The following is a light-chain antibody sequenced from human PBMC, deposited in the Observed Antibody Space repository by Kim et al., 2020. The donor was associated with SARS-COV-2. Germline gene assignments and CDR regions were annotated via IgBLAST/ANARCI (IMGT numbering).Light chain of an antibody. J-gene: IGLJ2*01. CDR3: QVWDSSTVV. CDR2: RDS. CDR1: SIGSIN. V-gene: IGLV3-9*01. Sequence: VPRGRTARITGGGNSIGSINVHWYQQKPGPAPVLVIYRDSNRPAGIPERFSGSNSGNTATLTISRAQAGDEADYYCQVWDSSTVVFGGGTQLTVL.